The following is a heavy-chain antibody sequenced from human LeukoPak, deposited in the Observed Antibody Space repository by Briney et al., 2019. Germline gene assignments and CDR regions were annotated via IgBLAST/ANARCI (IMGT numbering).Heavy chain of an antibody. D-gene: IGHD3-3*01. CDR2: FYTSGST. Sequence: SETLSLTCTISGGSISSYYWSWIRQPAGKGLEWIGRFYTSGSTNYNPSLKSRVTMSVDTSKNQFSLKLSSVTAADTAVYYCARVNTHYDFWSGAGYYFDYWGQGTLVTVSS. CDR3: ARVNTHYDFWSGAGYYFDY. V-gene: IGHV4-4*07. J-gene: IGHJ4*02. CDR1: GGSISSYY.